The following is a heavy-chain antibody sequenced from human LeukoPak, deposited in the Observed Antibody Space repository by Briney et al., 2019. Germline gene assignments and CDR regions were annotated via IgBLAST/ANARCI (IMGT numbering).Heavy chain of an antibody. V-gene: IGHV3-48*03. CDR1: GFTFSSYE. CDR3: ARESGSGSYFGYFDY. D-gene: IGHD1-26*01. Sequence: GGSLRLSCAASGFTFSSYEMNWVRQAPGKGLEWVSYISSSGSTIYYADPVKGRFTISRDNAKNSLYLQMNSLRAEDTAVYYCARESGSGSYFGYFDYWGQGTLVTVSS. J-gene: IGHJ4*02. CDR2: ISSSGSTI.